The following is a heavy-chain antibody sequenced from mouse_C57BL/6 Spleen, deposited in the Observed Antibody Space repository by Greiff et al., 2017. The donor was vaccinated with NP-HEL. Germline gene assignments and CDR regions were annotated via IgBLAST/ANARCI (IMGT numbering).Heavy chain of an antibody. CDR1: GYTFTSYW. J-gene: IGHJ2*01. CDR3: AREVITTVNYFDY. CDR2: IYPGSGST. D-gene: IGHD1-1*01. Sequence: QVQLQQPGAELVKPGASVKMSCKASGYTFTSYWITWVKQRPGQGLEWIGDIYPGSGSTNYNEKFKSKATLTVDKSSSTAYMQLSSLTSEDSAVYYCAREVITTVNYFDYWGQGTTLTVSS. V-gene: IGHV1-55*01.